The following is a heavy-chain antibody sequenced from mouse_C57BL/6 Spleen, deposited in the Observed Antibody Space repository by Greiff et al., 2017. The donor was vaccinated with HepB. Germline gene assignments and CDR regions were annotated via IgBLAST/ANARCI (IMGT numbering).Heavy chain of an antibody. D-gene: IGHD4-1*01. CDR1: GYTFTNYW. Sequence: VQLQQSGAELVRPGTSVKMSCKASGYTFTNYWIGWAKQRPGHGLEWIGDIYPGGGYTNYNEKFKGKATLTADKSSSTAYMQFSSLTSEDSAIYYCARGELYYLDYWGQGTTLTVSS. V-gene: IGHV1-63*01. CDR2: IYPGGGYT. J-gene: IGHJ2*01. CDR3: ARGELYYLDY.